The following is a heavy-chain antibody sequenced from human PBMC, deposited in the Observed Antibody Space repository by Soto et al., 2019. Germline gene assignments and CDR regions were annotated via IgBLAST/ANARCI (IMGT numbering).Heavy chain of an antibody. CDR2: ISGSGGST. CDR3: AKATNYYDSSGYYLHFDY. D-gene: IGHD3-22*01. J-gene: IGHJ4*02. CDR1: GFTFSSYA. V-gene: IGHV3-23*01. Sequence: GGSLRLSCAASGFTFSSYAMSWVRQAPGKGLEWVSAISGSGGSTYYADSVKGRFTISRDNSKNKLYLQMNSLRAEDTAVYYCAKATNYYDSSGYYLHFDYWGQGTLVTVSS.